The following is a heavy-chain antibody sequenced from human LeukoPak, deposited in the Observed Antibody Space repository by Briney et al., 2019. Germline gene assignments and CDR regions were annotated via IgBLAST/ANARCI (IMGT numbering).Heavy chain of an antibody. CDR3: ARESSIFWAVARSYMDV. CDR1: GFTFSSYA. Sequence: GRSLRLSCAASGFTFSSYAMHWVRQAPGKGLEWVAVISYDGSNKYYADSVKGRFTISRDNSKNTLYLQMNSLRAEDTAVYYCARESSIFWAVARSYMDVWGKGTTVTVSS. V-gene: IGHV3-30*04. D-gene: IGHD3-3*01. J-gene: IGHJ6*03. CDR2: ISYDGSNK.